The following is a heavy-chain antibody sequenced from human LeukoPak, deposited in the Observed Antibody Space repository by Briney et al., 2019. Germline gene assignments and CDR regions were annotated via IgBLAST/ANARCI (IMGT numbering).Heavy chain of an antibody. CDR3: ARASERSGSYEPRGFGY. Sequence: ASVKVSCKASAYTFTSYDINWVRQATGQGREWMGWMNPNSGNTGYAQKFQGRVTITRDTSISTAYMELSSLTSEDTAVYYCARASERSGSYEPRGFGYWGQGTLVTVSS. CDR2: MNPNSGNT. CDR1: AYTFTSYD. J-gene: IGHJ4*02. V-gene: IGHV1-8*03. D-gene: IGHD1-26*01.